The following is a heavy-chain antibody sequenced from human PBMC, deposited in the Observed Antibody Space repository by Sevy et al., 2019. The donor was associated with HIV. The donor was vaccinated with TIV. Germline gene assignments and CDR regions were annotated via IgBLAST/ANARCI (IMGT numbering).Heavy chain of an antibody. Sequence: GGSLRLSCAASGFTFSSYGMHWVRQAPGKGLEWVAVIWYDGSNKYYADSVKGRFTISRDNSKNTLYLQMNSLRAEDTAVYYCARDTRGGWYMYYFDYWGQGTLVTVSS. CDR1: GFTFSSYG. J-gene: IGHJ4*02. CDR2: IWYDGSNK. V-gene: IGHV3-33*01. D-gene: IGHD6-19*01. CDR3: ARDTRGGWYMYYFDY.